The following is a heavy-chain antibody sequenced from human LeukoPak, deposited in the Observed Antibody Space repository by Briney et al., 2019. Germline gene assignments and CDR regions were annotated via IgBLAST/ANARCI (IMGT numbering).Heavy chain of an antibody. J-gene: IGHJ6*02. CDR3: ARDTSVPTVEMATVDYYYYGMDV. CDR2: INPSGGST. V-gene: IGHV1-46*01. D-gene: IGHD5-24*01. CDR1: GYTFTSYY. Sequence: ASVKVSCKASGYTFTSYYMHWVRQAPGQGLEWMGIINPSGGSTSYAQKFQGRVTMTRDTSTSTVYMELSSLRSEDTAVYYCARDTSVPTVEMATVDYYYYGMDVWGQGTTVTVSS.